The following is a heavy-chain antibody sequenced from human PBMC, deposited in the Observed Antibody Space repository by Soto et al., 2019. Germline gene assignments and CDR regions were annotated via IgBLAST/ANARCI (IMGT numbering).Heavy chain of an antibody. Sequence: GGSLRLCCSASGVTFSSYAMRWVRQAPGKGLEWVAVISYDESDKYYADSLKGRFTISRDNSKNTLYLQMNSLRGEDTAVYYCARDLSVAGPDYWGQGTLVTVSS. CDR3: ARDLSVAGPDY. D-gene: IGHD6-19*01. CDR1: GVTFSSYA. V-gene: IGHV3-30*03. CDR2: ISYDESDK. J-gene: IGHJ4*02.